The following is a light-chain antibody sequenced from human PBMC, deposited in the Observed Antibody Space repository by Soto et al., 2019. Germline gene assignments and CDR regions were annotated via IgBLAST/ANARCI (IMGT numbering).Light chain of an antibody. J-gene: IGKJ2*01. CDR3: EQSYSNARYT. Sequence: DIQMTQSPSSLSASVGDRVTITCRASQSISSYLNWYQQKPGKAPKLLIYAASSLQSGVPSRFSGSGSGTDFTLTISSLQPEAFATYYCEQSYSNARYTFGQGTKLEIK. CDR2: AAS. V-gene: IGKV1-39*01. CDR1: QSISSY.